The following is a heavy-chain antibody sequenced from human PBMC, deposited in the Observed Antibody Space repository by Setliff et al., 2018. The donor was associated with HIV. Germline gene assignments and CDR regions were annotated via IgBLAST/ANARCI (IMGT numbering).Heavy chain of an antibody. Sequence: PGGSLRLSCAASGFTFSSYAMSWVRQAPGKGLEWASAISGSGGSTYYADSVKGRFTISRDNSKNTLYLQMNSLRVEDAAVYYCAKDLGLREGSSPFDNWGQGTLVTVSS. V-gene: IGHV3-23*01. J-gene: IGHJ4*02. CDR3: AKDLGLREGSSPFDN. CDR1: GFTFSSYA. D-gene: IGHD3-16*01. CDR2: ISGSGGST.